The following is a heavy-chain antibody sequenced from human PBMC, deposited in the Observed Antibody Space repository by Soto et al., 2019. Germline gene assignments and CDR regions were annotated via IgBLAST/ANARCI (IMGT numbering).Heavy chain of an antibody. CDR1: GFTFSSYA. D-gene: IGHD3-3*01. J-gene: IGHJ4*02. CDR3: AKEEGSYYDFWSGSVFDY. Sequence: GGSLRLSCAASGFTFSSYAMSWVRQAPGKGLEWVSAISGSGGSTYYADSVKGRFTISRDNSKNTLYLQMNSLRAEDTAVYYCAKEEGSYYDFWSGSVFDYWGQGTLVTVSS. CDR2: ISGSGGST. V-gene: IGHV3-23*01.